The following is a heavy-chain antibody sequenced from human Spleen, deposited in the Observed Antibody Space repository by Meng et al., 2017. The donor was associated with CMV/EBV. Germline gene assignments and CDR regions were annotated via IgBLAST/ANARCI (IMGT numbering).Heavy chain of an antibody. CDR1: GFTFSSFE. D-gene: IGHD3-22*01. Sequence: GESLKISCAASGFTFSSFEMNWVRQAPGKGLEWVSYISGSGSSILYADSVKGRFTISRDNDKNSLYLRMNSLRAEDTAVYYCARENDSTVYYYGMCDYWGQGALVTVSS. J-gene: IGHJ4*02. CDR2: ISGSGSSI. CDR3: ARENDSTVYYYGMCDY. V-gene: IGHV3-48*03.